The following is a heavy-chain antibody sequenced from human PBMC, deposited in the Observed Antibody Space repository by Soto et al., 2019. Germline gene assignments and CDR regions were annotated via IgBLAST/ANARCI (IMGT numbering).Heavy chain of an antibody. D-gene: IGHD1-1*01. CDR2: IYSGSGDDT. Sequence: GGSLRLSCAASGFTVSGNYMSWVRQAPGKGLEWVSVIYSGSGDDTFYADSMKGRFTISRDNSKDTLYLQINSLRAEDTAVYYCANPIPKTGTTFGFWGQGTLVTVSS. CDR3: ANPIPKTGTTFGF. J-gene: IGHJ4*02. V-gene: IGHV3-53*01. CDR1: GFTVSGNY.